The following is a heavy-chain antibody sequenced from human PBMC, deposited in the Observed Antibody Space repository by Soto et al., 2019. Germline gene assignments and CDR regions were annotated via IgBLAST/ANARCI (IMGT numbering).Heavy chain of an antibody. D-gene: IGHD5-12*01. CDR1: GGSISSYY. J-gene: IGHJ4*02. CDR2: IYYSGST. Sequence: XETLSLTCTVSGGSISSYYWSWIRQPPGKGLEWIGYIYYSGSTNYNPSLKSRVTISVDTSKNQFSLKLSSVTAADTAVYYCARVTLGDGYNWDYFDYWGQGTLVTVSS. V-gene: IGHV4-59*01. CDR3: ARVTLGDGYNWDYFDY.